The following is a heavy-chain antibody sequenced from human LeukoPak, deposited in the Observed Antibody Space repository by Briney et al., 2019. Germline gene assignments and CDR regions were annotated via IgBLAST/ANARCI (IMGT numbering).Heavy chain of an antibody. V-gene: IGHV1-46*01. Sequence: GASVKVSCKASGYTFTGYYMHWVRQAPGQGLEWMGIINPSGGSTSYAQKFQGRVTMTRDTPTSTVYMELSSLRSEDTAVYYCARGPPVDFWSGPADYWGQGTLVTVSS. D-gene: IGHD3-3*01. CDR3: ARGPPVDFWSGPADY. CDR2: INPSGGST. J-gene: IGHJ4*02. CDR1: GYTFTGYY.